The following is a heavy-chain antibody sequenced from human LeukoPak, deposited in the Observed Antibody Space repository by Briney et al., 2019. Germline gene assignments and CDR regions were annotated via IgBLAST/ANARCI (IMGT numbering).Heavy chain of an antibody. J-gene: IGHJ4*02. D-gene: IGHD2-15*01. V-gene: IGHV3-23*01. CDR1: GFTFSSYA. CDR2: ISGSGAST. Sequence: GGSLRLSCAASGFTFSSYAMSWVRQAPGKWMEWVSGISGSGASTYYEDSVKGRFTISRDNSKNTLSLQMNSLRTEDTAVYYCAKGELEYCSGTRCYPFDYWGQGTLVTVSS. CDR3: AKGELEYCSGTRCYPFDY.